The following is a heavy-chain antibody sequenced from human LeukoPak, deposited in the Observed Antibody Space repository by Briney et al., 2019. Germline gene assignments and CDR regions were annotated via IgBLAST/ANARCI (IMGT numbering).Heavy chain of an antibody. CDR2: IYYSGST. D-gene: IGHD3-10*01. Sequence: SETLSLTCTVSDASISSYYWSWLRQPPGKGLEWIGYIYYSGSTNYNPSLRSRVTISVDTSKKQFSLKLSSVTAADTAVYYCAREQGRGVPISEGYMDVWGKGTTVTVSS. CDR3: AREQGRGVPISEGYMDV. V-gene: IGHV4-59*01. CDR1: DASISSYY. J-gene: IGHJ6*03.